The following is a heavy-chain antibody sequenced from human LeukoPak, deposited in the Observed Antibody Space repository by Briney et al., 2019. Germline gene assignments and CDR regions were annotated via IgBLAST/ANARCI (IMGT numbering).Heavy chain of an antibody. D-gene: IGHD6-6*01. CDR2: SYYSGST. CDR3: ARRVAAPSGGWFDP. J-gene: IGHJ5*02. CDR1: GGSISSSSYY. Sequence: PSETLTLTCTVSGGSISSSSYYWGWIRQPPGKGLEWIGSSYYSGSTYYNPSLKSRVTISVDTSKNQFSLKLSSVSAADMAVYYCARRVAAPSGGWFDPWGQGTLVTVSS. V-gene: IGHV4-39*01.